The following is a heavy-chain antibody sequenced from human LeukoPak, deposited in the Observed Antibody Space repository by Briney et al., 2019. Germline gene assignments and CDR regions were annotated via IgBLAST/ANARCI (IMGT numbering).Heavy chain of an antibody. Sequence: SQTLSLTCTVSGGSISSGSYYWSWIRQPAGKGLEWIGRIYTSGSTNYNPSLKSRVTISVDTSKNQFSLKLSSVTAADTAVYYCARALRSDYGGFHYCFDYWGQGTLVTVSS. CDR1: GGSISSGSYY. V-gene: IGHV4-61*02. CDR2: IYTSGST. D-gene: IGHD4/OR15-4a*01. J-gene: IGHJ4*02. CDR3: ARALRSDYGGFHYCFDY.